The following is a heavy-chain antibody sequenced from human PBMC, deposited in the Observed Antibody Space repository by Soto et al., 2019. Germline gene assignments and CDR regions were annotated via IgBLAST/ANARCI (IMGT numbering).Heavy chain of an antibody. J-gene: IGHJ4*02. CDR3: AARIAVAGFFDY. V-gene: IGHV3-23*01. D-gene: IGHD6-19*01. CDR1: GFTFSSYA. Sequence: GGSLRLSCAASGFTFSSYAMSWVRQAPGKGLEWVSAISGSGGSTYYADSVKGRFTISRDNSKNTLYLQMNSLRAEDTAVYYCAARIAVAGFFDYWGQGTLVTVLL. CDR2: ISGSGGST.